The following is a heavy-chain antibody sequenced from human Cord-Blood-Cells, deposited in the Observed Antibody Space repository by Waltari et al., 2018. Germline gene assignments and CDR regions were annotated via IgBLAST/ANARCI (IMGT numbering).Heavy chain of an antibody. Sequence: GGLIQPGGSLRLSCAASGFTVSSNYMSWVRQAPGKGLEWVSVIYSGGSTYYADSVKGRFTISRDNSKNTLYLQMNSLRAEDTAVYYCARYCSSTSCYDAFDIWGQGTMVTVSS. D-gene: IGHD2-2*01. CDR2: IYSGGST. CDR1: GFTVSSNY. J-gene: IGHJ3*02. CDR3: ARYCSSTSCYDAFDI. V-gene: IGHV3-53*01.